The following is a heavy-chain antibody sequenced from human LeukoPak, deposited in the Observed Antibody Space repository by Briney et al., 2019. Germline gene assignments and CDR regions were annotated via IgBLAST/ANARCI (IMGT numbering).Heavy chain of an antibody. CDR3: AKDLGAAPLRYYFDY. Sequence: GGSLRLSCAASGFTFSSYAMSWVRQAPGKGLEWVSAISGSGGSTYYADSVKGRFTISRDNSKNTLYLQMNSLRAEDTAVYYCAKDLGAAPLRYYFDYWGQGTLVTVSS. CDR2: ISGSGGST. J-gene: IGHJ4*02. CDR1: GFTFSSYA. V-gene: IGHV3-23*01. D-gene: IGHD6-13*01.